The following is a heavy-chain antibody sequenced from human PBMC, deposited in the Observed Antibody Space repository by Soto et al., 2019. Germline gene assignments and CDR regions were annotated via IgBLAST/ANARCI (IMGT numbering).Heavy chain of an antibody. CDR1: GFTFSSYA. J-gene: IGHJ4*02. CDR3: AKHLVVDILTGYYNVDLDS. Sequence: EVQLLESGGGLVQPGGSLRLSCAASGFTFSSYAMRWVRQAPGKGLEWVSSISGSGGTTYYADSVKGRFTISRDISKHKLFMKLNILSAEDTAVYYFAKHLVVDILTGYYNVDLDSCCQGTLLTVSS. CDR2: ISGSGGTT. D-gene: IGHD3-9*01. V-gene: IGHV3-23*01.